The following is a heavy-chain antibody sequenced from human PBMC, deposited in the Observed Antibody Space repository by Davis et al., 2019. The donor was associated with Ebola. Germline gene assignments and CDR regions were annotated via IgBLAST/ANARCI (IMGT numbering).Heavy chain of an antibody. V-gene: IGHV4-59*08. CDR1: GGSISSYY. Sequence: PSETLSLTCTVSGGSISSYYWSWIRQPPGKGLEWIGYIYYSGSTNYNPSLKSRVTISVDTSKNQFSLKLSSVTAADTAVYYCARGRTFFYWGQGTLVTVSS. J-gene: IGHJ4*02. D-gene: IGHD1-14*01. CDR3: ARGRTFFY. CDR2: IYYSGST.